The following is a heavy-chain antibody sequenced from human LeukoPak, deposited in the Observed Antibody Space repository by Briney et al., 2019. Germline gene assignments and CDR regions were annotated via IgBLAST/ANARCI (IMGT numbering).Heavy chain of an antibody. J-gene: IGHJ5*02. CDR2: IKQGGSEK. CDR1: GFTFSSYW. Sequence: GGSLRLSCAASGFTFSSYWMSWVRQAPGKGLEWVANIKQGGSEKYYVDSVKGRFTISRDNAKNSLYLQMNSLRAEDTAVYYCAKGRYYGSGSKDWFDPWGQGTLVTVSS. D-gene: IGHD3-10*01. CDR3: AKGRYYGSGSKDWFDP. V-gene: IGHV3-7*01.